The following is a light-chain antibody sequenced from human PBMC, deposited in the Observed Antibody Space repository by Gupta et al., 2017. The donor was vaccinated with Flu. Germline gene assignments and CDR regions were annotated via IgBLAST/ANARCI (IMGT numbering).Light chain of an antibody. CDR2: EVS. J-gene: IGLJ2*01. V-gene: IGLV2-14*01. Sequence: SSDVGGYDYVSWYQQHPGKAPELMIFEVSRRPSGISDRFSGSKSGNTASLTISGLPAQDEAYYYCSSYTSTNTVVVFGGGTKLTVL. CDR1: SSDVGGYDY. CDR3: SSYTSTNTVVV.